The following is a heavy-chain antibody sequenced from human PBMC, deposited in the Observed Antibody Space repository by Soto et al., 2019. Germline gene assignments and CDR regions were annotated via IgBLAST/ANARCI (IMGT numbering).Heavy chain of an antibody. CDR2: IWYDGSNK. CDR1: GFTFSNYG. CDR3: AAGEPLNY. V-gene: IGHV3-33*01. J-gene: IGHJ4*02. D-gene: IGHD3-10*01. Sequence: ESGGGVVQPGRSLTLSCAASGFTFSNYGMHWVRQDPGKGLEWVAIIWYDGSNKYYADSVKGRFTISRDNSKNTVFLQMNSLRAEDTAMYFCAAGEPLNYRGQGTLVTVSS.